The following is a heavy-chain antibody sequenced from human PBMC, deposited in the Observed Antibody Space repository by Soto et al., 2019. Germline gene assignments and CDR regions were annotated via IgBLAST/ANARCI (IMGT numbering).Heavy chain of an antibody. CDR1: GFTFSSYA. D-gene: IGHD2-2*01. Sequence: GGSLRLSCAASGFTFSSYAMSWVRQAPGKGLEWVSAISGSGGSTYYADSVKGRFTISRDNSKNTLYLQMNSLRAEDTAVYYCAKPYCSSTSCYDDYYYGMDVWGQGTTVTVSS. CDR2: ISGSGGST. V-gene: IGHV3-23*01. J-gene: IGHJ6*02. CDR3: AKPYCSSTSCYDDYYYGMDV.